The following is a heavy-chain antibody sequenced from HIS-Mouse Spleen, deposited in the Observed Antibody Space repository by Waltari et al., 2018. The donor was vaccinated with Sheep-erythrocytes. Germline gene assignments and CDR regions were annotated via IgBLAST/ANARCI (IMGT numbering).Heavy chain of an antibody. CDR1: GFTFDDYA. J-gene: IGHJ4*02. D-gene: IGHD5-12*01. Sequence: EVQLVESGGVVVQPGGSLRLSCAASGFTFDDYAMHWVRQAPGKGLGLVFLISWDGGSTYYADSGKGRFTISRDNSKNSLYLQMNSLRAEDTALYYCAKDKFVGYSGYYFDYWGQGTLVTVSS. V-gene: IGHV3-43D*03. CDR3: AKDKFVGYSGYYFDY. CDR2: ISWDGGST.